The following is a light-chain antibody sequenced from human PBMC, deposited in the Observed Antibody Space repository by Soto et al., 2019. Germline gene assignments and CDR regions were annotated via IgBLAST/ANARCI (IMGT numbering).Light chain of an antibody. Sequence: AIQMTQSPSSLSASLGDRVTITCRASQGIRNDLGWYQQKPGKAPRLLIYAASSLQSGVPSKFSGSGSGTDFTLTISSLQPEDFATYYCLQYQSYWTFGQGTKVEVK. CDR1: QGIRND. CDR2: AAS. J-gene: IGKJ1*01. CDR3: LQYQSYWT. V-gene: IGKV1-6*01.